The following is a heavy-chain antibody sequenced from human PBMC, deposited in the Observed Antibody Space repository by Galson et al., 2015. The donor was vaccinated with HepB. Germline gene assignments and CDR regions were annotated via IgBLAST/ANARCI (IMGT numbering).Heavy chain of an antibody. D-gene: IGHD6-19*01. CDR1: GFTFSSYA. CDR3: ARGGTWYSSGWYPSDY. J-gene: IGHJ4*02. Sequence: LRLSCAASGFTFSSYAMYWVRQTPGKGLEWVAVISYDGSNKYYADSVKGRFAISRDNSKNTLYLQMNSLRAEDTAVYYCARGGTWYSSGWYPSDYWGQGTLVTVSS. V-gene: IGHV3-30*09. CDR2: ISYDGSNK.